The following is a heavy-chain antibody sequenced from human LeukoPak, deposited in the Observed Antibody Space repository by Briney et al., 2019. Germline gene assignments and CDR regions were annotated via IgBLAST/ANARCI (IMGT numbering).Heavy chain of an antibody. CDR3: ATLLGVTVTREFDP. D-gene: IGHD4-17*01. J-gene: IGHJ5*02. V-gene: IGHV1-24*01. Sequence: ASVKVSCKVSGYTLTELSMHWVRQAPGKGLEWMGGFDPEDGETIYAQKFQGRVTMTEDTSTDTAYMELSSLRSEDTAVYYCATLLGVTVTREFDPWGQGTLVTVSS. CDR2: FDPEDGET. CDR1: GYTLTELS.